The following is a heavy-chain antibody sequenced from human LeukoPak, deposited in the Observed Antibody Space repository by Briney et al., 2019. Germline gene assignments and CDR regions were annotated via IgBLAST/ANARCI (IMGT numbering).Heavy chain of an antibody. Sequence: GGSLRLSCAASGFTFTTYAMSWVRQPPGKGLEWVSAISAIGGSTYYANSGKGRLTICRNISKNTLYLQMNSLRADDTAVYYCTRDPLGFGVDAFDVWGQGTMVTVSS. CDR1: GFTFTTYA. CDR2: ISAIGGST. D-gene: IGHD3-3*01. V-gene: IGHV3-23*01. J-gene: IGHJ3*01. CDR3: TRDPLGFGVDAFDV.